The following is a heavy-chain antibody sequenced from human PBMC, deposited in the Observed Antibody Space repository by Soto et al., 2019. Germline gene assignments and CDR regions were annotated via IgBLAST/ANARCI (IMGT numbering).Heavy chain of an antibody. CDR3: AAGRGGGVVVPAAIPFDY. D-gene: IGHD2-2*01. CDR2: IVVGSGNT. Sequence: QMQLVQSGPEVKKPGTSVKVSCKASGFTFTSSAMQWVRQARGQRLEWIGWIVVGSGNTNYAQKFQERVTITRDMSTSTAYMEVSSLRSEDTAVYYCAAGRGGGVVVPAAIPFDYWGQGTLVTVSS. V-gene: IGHV1-58*02. CDR1: GFTFTSSA. J-gene: IGHJ4*02.